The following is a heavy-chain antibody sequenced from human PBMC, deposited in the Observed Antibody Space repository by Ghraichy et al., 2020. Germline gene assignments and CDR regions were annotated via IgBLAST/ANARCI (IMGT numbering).Heavy chain of an antibody. J-gene: IGHJ4*02. D-gene: IGHD3-9*01. CDR1: GFTFSSYS. Sequence: GGSLRLSCAASGFTFSSYSMNWVRQAPGKGLEWVSSISSSSSYIYYADSVKGRFTISRDNAKNSLYLQMNSLRAEDTAVYYCARDKSDILTGYYDYWGQGTLVTVFS. CDR2: ISSSSSYI. CDR3: ARDKSDILTGYYDY. V-gene: IGHV3-21*01.